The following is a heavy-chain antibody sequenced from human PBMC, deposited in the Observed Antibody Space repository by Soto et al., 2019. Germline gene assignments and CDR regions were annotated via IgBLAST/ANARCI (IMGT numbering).Heavy chain of an antibody. Sequence: QVQLQESGPGLVKPSETLSLTCTVSGGSVSSGSSYWSWIRQPPGKGLEWIGYIYYSGSTNYNPSLKSRVTISVDTSKNQFSLKLNSVTAADTAVYYCARVRQLLVHNWFDPWGQGTLVTVSS. J-gene: IGHJ5*02. CDR2: IYYSGST. V-gene: IGHV4-61*01. CDR3: ARVRQLLVHNWFDP. CDR1: GGSVSSGSSY. D-gene: IGHD6-13*01.